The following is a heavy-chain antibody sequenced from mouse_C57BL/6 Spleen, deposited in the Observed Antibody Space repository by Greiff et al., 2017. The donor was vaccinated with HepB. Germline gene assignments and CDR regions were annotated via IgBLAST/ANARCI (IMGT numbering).Heavy chain of an antibody. CDR3: VRHWLGFAY. CDR2: IRSKSNNYAT. J-gene: IGHJ3*01. Sequence: EVKLVESGGGLVQPKGSLKLSCAASGFSFNTYAMNWVRQAPGKGLEWVARIRSKSNNYATYYADSVKDRFTISRDDSESMLYLQMNNLKTEDTAMYYCVRHWLGFAYWGQGTLVTVSA. D-gene: IGHD2-2*01. CDR1: GFSFNTYA. V-gene: IGHV10-1*01.